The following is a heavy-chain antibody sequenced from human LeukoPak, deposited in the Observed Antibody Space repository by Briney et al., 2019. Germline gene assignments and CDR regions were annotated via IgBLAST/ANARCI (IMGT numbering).Heavy chain of an antibody. CDR2: IYSSGST. CDR3: ASYFSRTTTRGYLYY. J-gene: IGHJ4*02. CDR1: GGSISTYY. V-gene: IGHV4-59*08. Sequence: SETLSLTCTVSGGSISTYYWSWIRLPPGKGLEWIGYIYSSGSTNYNPSLKSRVTISVDTSKNQFSLKLSCVTAADTAVYYGASYFSRTTTRGYLYYWGQGNRVPVST. D-gene: IGHD4-11*01.